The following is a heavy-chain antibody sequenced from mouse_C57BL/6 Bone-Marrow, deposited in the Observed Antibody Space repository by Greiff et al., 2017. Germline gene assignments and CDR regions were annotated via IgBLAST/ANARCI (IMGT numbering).Heavy chain of an antibody. CDR3: ARRNYYGSSYGWFAY. D-gene: IGHD1-1*01. Sequence: VQLQQSGAELVRPGTSVKMSCKASGYTFTNYWIGWAKQRPGHGLEWIGDIYPGGGYTNYNEKFKGKATLTADKSSSTAYMQLSSLTSEDSAIYYCARRNYYGSSYGWFAYWGQGTLVTVSA. V-gene: IGHV1-63*01. J-gene: IGHJ3*01. CDR2: IYPGGGYT. CDR1: GYTFTNYW.